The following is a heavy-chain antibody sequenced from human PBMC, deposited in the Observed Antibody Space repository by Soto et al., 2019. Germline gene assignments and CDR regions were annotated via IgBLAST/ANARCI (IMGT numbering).Heavy chain of an antibody. CDR3: ARGGGYDPFDY. CDR2: ISHLENT. D-gene: IGHD5-12*01. CDR1: GASISYGGFS. Sequence: SSETLSLTCTVSGASISYGGFSWSWIRQSPGKGLEWIGYISHLENTYLHPSFKSRLTMSIDRTRNQFSLKLSSVTAADMAVYYCARGGGYDPFDYWGQGVLVTVSS. V-gene: IGHV4-30-2*06. J-gene: IGHJ4*02.